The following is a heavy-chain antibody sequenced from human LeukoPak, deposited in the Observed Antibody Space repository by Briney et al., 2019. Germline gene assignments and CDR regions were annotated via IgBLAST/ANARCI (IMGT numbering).Heavy chain of an antibody. Sequence: GGSLRLSCAASGFTFSSYEMNWVRQAPGKGLEWVSYISSSGSTIYYADSVKGRFTISRDNAKNSLYLQMNSLRAEDTAVYYCARDPKGMNYYDSSGYSDPFDYGGQGTLGTVSS. CDR3: ARDPKGMNYYDSSGYSDPFDY. CDR1: GFTFSSYE. CDR2: ISSSGSTI. V-gene: IGHV3-48*03. J-gene: IGHJ4*02. D-gene: IGHD3-22*01.